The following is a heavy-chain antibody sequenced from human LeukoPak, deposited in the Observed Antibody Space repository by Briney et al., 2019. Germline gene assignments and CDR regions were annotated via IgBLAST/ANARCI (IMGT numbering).Heavy chain of an antibody. J-gene: IGHJ6*02. CDR3: ARIYTKYGNDYNGMDV. CDR2: IGASGSST. V-gene: IGHV3-23*01. D-gene: IGHD1-1*01. Sequence: GGSQRLSCAASGFTFSTYPMRWVRQAPGKGLEWVSAIGASGSSTYYADSVKGRFTISRDNSKNTLYLQMNSLRAEDTAVYYCARIYTKYGNDYNGMDVWGQGTTVAVSS. CDR1: GFTFSTYP.